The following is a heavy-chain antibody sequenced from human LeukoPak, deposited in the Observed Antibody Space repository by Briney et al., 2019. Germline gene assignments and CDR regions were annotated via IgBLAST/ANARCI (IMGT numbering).Heavy chain of an antibody. Sequence: GGSLRLSCAASGFTFRSYAMTWIRQAPGKGLEWVSPISGSGDSTYYADSVKGRVTIPRDNSKNTLYLQMNSLRTEDTAVYYCAKDQDRTMITFGGVIVTDAFDIWGQGTMVTVSS. V-gene: IGHV3-23*01. J-gene: IGHJ3*02. CDR2: ISGSGDST. D-gene: IGHD3-16*02. CDR1: GFTFRSYA. CDR3: AKDQDRTMITFGGVIVTDAFDI.